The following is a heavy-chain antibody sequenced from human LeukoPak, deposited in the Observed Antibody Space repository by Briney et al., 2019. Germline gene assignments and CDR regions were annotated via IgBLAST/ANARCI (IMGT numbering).Heavy chain of an antibody. V-gene: IGHV3-48*04. Sequence: GGSLRLSCAASGFTFSSYSMNWVRQAPGKGLEWFSYISSSGSTKYYAASVKGRFTLSRDNAKNSLYLQMNSLRAEDTAVYYCARVSCSSTSCYFHYYYYMDVWGKGTTVTISS. CDR2: ISSSGSTK. CDR3: ARVSCSSTSCYFHYYYYMDV. D-gene: IGHD2-2*01. J-gene: IGHJ6*03. CDR1: GFTFSSYS.